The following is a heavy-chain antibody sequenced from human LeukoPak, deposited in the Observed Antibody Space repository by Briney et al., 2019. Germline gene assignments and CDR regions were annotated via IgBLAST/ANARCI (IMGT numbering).Heavy chain of an antibody. J-gene: IGHJ3*02. CDR1: GFTFSKYW. CDR2: IKQDGSEK. Sequence: PGGSLRLSCAASGFTFSKYWMSWVRQAPGKGLEWVAKIKQDGSEKDYVASVKGRFTISRDNAKNSLYLQMSSLRDEDTAVYYCATTYVVVTSVHDAFHIWGQGTLVTVSS. CDR3: ATTYVVVTSVHDAFHI. V-gene: IGHV3-7*01. D-gene: IGHD2-21*02.